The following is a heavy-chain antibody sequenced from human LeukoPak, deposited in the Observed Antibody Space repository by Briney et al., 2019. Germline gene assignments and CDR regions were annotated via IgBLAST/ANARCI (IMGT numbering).Heavy chain of an antibody. CDR3: ARPVDTAMVGQFDY. CDR2: IIPIFGTA. Sequence: SVNVSCKASGGTFSSYAISWVRQAPGQGLEWMGGIIPIFGTANYAQKFQGRVTITADESTSTAYMELSSLRSEDTAVYYCARPVDTAMVGQFDYWGQGTLVTVSS. CDR1: GGTFSSYA. J-gene: IGHJ4*02. V-gene: IGHV1-69*13. D-gene: IGHD5-18*01.